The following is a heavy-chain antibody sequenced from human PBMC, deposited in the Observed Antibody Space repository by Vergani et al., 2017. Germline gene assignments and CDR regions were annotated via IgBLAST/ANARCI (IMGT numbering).Heavy chain of an antibody. V-gene: IGHV1-24*01. CDR2: FDPEDGET. CDR3: AKGLHSSSWYGPRYYYYMDV. D-gene: IGHD6-13*01. CDR1: GYTLTELS. Sequence: QVQLVQSGAEVKKPGASVKVSCKVSGYTLTELSMHWVRQAPGKGLEWMGGFDPEDGETIYAQKFQGRVTMTEDTSTDTAYMELSSLRAEDTAVYYCAKGLHSSSWYGPRYYYYMDVWGKGTTVTVSS. J-gene: IGHJ6*03.